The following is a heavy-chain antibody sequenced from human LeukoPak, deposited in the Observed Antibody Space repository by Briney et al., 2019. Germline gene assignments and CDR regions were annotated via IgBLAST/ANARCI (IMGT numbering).Heavy chain of an antibody. CDR3: ARSFSIDYDSSGSLDY. J-gene: IGHJ4*02. CDR2: IYYSGST. V-gene: IGHV4-39*01. D-gene: IGHD3-22*01. CDR1: GGSIRSSSYY. Sequence: SETLSLTCSVSGGSIRSSSYYWGWIRQPPGKGLEWIGSIYYSGSTYYNASLKGRVTISVDTSKNQFSLRLRSVTAADTAVYYCARSFSIDYDSSGSLDYWGQGSLVTVSS.